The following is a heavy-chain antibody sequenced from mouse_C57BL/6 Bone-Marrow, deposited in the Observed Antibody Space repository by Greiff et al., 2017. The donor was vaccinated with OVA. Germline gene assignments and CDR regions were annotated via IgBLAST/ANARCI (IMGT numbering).Heavy chain of an antibody. CDR3: ARKGKNYDRSSYWYVDV. Sequence: QVQLQQPGAELVKPGSSVKLSCKASGYTFTSYWMHWVKQRPVQGLEWIGNIDPSDGDTTYNQKFKDKATLTVDKSSSTAYMQLSSLKSEDSAVYDGARKGKNYDRSSYWYVDVWGTGTTVTVSS. D-gene: IGHD1-1*01. V-gene: IGHV1-52*01. CDR1: GYTFTSYW. CDR2: IDPSDGDT. J-gene: IGHJ1*03.